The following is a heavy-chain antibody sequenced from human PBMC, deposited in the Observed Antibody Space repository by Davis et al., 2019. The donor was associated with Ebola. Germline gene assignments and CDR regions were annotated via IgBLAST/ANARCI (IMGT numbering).Heavy chain of an antibody. CDR3: ARDGGDSSGSHNAFEI. D-gene: IGHD3-22*01. CDR1: GGSISSGGYS. V-gene: IGHV3-11*04. Sequence: LSLTCAVFGGSISSGGYSWSWIRQPPGKGLEWISYISGSGSVIYYADSVKGRFTISRDNAKNSLYLQMNSLRDEDTAVYYCARDGGDSSGSHNAFEIWGQGTMVTVSS. J-gene: IGHJ3*02. CDR2: ISGSGSVI.